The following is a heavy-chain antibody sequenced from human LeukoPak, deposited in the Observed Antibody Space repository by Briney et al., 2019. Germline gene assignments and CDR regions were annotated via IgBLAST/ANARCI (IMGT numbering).Heavy chain of an antibody. Sequence: PSETLSLTCAVYGGSFSGYYWSWIRQPPGKGLEWIGEINHSGSTNYNPSLKSRVTISVDTSKNQFSQKLSSVTAADTAVYYCARGSGEWLVRYYMDVWGKGTAVTVSS. J-gene: IGHJ6*03. CDR2: INHSGST. CDR1: GGSFSGYY. CDR3: ARGSGEWLVRYYMDV. D-gene: IGHD6-19*01. V-gene: IGHV4-34*01.